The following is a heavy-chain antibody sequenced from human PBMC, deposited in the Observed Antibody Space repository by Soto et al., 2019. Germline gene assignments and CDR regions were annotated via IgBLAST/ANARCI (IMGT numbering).Heavy chain of an antibody. Sequence: PSETLSLTCTVSGGSISSGGYYWSWIRQHPGKGLEWIGYIYYSGSTYYNPSLKSRVTISVDTSKNQFSLKLSSVTAADTAVYYCARVWYSGSYPLHLYFDYWGQGTLVTVSS. J-gene: IGHJ4*02. CDR3: ARVWYSGSYPLHLYFDY. CDR2: IYYSGST. CDR1: GGSISSGGYY. V-gene: IGHV4-31*03. D-gene: IGHD1-26*01.